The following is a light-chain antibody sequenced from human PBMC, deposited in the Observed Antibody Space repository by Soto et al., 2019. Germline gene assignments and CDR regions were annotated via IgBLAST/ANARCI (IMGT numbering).Light chain of an antibody. V-gene: IGKV3-20*01. J-gene: IGKJ1*01. CDR3: QQYGTSPPEWT. CDR1: QSVSSTY. CDR2: GAS. Sequence: EIVLTQSPGHLSLSPGERATLSCRASQSVSSTYLAWYQQKPGQAPRLLIYGASSRVTGIPDRFSSSGSGTDFTLTMRRQEPEDFAVYYCQQYGTSPPEWTFGQGTKVEIK.